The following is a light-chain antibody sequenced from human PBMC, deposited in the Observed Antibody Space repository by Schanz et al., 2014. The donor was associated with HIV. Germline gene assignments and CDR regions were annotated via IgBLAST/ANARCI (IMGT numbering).Light chain of an antibody. Sequence: QLVLTQSPSASASLGASVKLTCTLASGHRTYAIAWHQQQPEKGPRYLMNLNSDGSHSKGDGIPDRFSGSSSGAERYLTISSLQSEDEADYYCQTWGTGIRVFGGGTKVTVL. V-gene: IGLV4-69*02. CDR1: SGHRTYA. CDR2: LNSDGSH. CDR3: QTWGTGIRV. J-gene: IGLJ3*02.